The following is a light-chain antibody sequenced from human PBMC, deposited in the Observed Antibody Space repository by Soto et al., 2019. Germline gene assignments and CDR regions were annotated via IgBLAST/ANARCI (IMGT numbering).Light chain of an antibody. V-gene: IGKV3-20*01. CDR2: GAS. Sequence: VLTRSPGTLSLSPGQRSTLSCRASQTVRNNYLAWYQQKPGQAPRLLIHGASSRATGIPDRFSGSGSGTDFTLTISRLQTEDFAVYYCQQYGSSPPLTFGGGTKVDIK. CDR1: QTVRNNY. J-gene: IGKJ4*01. CDR3: QQYGSSPPLT.